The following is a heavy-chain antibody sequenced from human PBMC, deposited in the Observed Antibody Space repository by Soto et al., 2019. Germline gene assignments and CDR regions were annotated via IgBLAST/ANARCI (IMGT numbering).Heavy chain of an antibody. Sequence: VQLVQSGAEVKKPGSSVKVSCKASGGTFSSYSMNWVRQAPGKGLEWVSSISSSSSYIYYADSVKGRFTISRDNAKNSLYLQMNSLRAEDTAVYYCARLVRWQFDYWGQGTLVTVSS. CDR1: GGTFSSYS. V-gene: IGHV3-21*01. D-gene: IGHD4-17*01. J-gene: IGHJ4*02. CDR2: ISSSSSYI. CDR3: ARLVRWQFDY.